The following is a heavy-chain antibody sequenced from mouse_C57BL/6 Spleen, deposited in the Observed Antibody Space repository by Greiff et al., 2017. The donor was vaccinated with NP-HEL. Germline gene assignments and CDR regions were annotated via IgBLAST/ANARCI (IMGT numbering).Heavy chain of an antibody. Sequence: DVMLVESGGGLVKPGGSLKLSCAASGFTFSDYGMHWVRQAPETGLEWVAYISSGSSTIYYADTVKGRFTISRDNAKNTLFLQMTSLRSEDTAMYYCARPYYYGSRGYAMDYWGQGTSVTVSS. CDR1: GFTFSDYG. J-gene: IGHJ4*01. V-gene: IGHV5-17*01. CDR3: ARPYYYGSRGYAMDY. CDR2: ISSGSSTI. D-gene: IGHD1-1*01.